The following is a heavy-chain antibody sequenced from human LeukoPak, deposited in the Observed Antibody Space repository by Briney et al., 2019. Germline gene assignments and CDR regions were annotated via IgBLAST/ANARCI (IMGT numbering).Heavy chain of an antibody. J-gene: IGHJ3*02. Sequence: GGSLRLSCAASGFTFSSYEMNWVRQAPGKGLEWVAYISRSGNTIYYADSVKGRFTISRDNAENSLFLRMNSLGAEDTAVYYCAREKDSTRDAFDIWGQGTMVTVSS. CDR2: ISRSGNTI. D-gene: IGHD2-15*01. V-gene: IGHV3-48*03. CDR3: AREKDSTRDAFDI. CDR1: GFTFSSYE.